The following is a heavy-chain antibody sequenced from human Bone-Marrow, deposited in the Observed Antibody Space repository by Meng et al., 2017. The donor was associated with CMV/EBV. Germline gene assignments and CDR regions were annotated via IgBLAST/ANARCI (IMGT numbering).Heavy chain of an antibody. CDR3: ARKTYYYDSSGQVDAFDI. J-gene: IGHJ3*02. Sequence: ASVKVSCKASGYTFTGYYMHWVRQAPGQGLEWMGWINPNSGGTNYAQKFQGRVTMTRDTSISTAYMELSRLRSDDTAVYYCARKTYYYDSSGQVDAFDIWGQGTMVTVSS. CDR1: GYTFTGYY. V-gene: IGHV1-2*02. CDR2: INPNSGGT. D-gene: IGHD3-22*01.